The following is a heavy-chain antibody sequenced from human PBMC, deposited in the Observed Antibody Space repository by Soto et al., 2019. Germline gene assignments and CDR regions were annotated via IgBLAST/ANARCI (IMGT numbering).Heavy chain of an antibody. CDR2: INPNTGTT. CDR3: ARGGISDWYLYAY. J-gene: IGHJ4*02. Sequence: ASVTVSCKASGYTFTRFYLHWVLQAPGQGLEWMGIINPNTGTTNYAQKFQGRVTVTRDTSTSTVYMEVTSLRSGDTAVYYCARGGISDWYLYAYWGQGTLVTVSS. V-gene: IGHV1-46*01. CDR1: GYTFTRFY. D-gene: IGHD2-21*02.